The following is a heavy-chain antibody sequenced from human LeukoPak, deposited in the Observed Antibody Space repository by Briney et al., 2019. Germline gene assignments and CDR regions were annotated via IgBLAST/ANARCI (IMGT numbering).Heavy chain of an antibody. CDR2: IYYSGST. D-gene: IGHD3-22*01. CDR1: GGSISSGGYY. J-gene: IGHJ1*01. Sequence: PSQTLSLTCTVSGGSISSGGYYWSWIRQHPGKGLEWIGYIYYSGSTYYNPSLKSRVTISVDTSKNQISLKLSSVTAADTAVYYCARDSSGYQGYFQHWGQGTLVTVSS. CDR3: ARDSSGYQGYFQH. V-gene: IGHV4-31*03.